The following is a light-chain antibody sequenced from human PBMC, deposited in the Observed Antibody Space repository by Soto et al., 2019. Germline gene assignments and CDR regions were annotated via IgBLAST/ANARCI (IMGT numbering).Light chain of an antibody. J-gene: IGLJ2*01. V-gene: IGLV1-44*01. CDR2: GNN. Sequence: QSVVTQPPSASGTPGQRVTISCSGSSSNIGSNIVNWYQQLPGTAPKVLIYGNNQRPSGVPDRFSGSKSGTSASLAISGLXXXXXXDYHCAVWDDSLNGVVFGGGTKLTVL. CDR1: SSNIGSNI. CDR3: AVWDDSLNGVV.